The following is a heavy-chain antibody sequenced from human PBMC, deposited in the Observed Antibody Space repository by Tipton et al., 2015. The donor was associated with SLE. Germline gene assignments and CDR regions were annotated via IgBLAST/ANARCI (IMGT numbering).Heavy chain of an antibody. Sequence: GLVKPSETLSLTCTVSGDSIGRYYWTWIRQPPGKGLEWIGYIYYSGSTNYNPSLKNRVTISVDSSKNQFSLTLKSVTAADTAVYYCGTGDYYMDVWAKGTTVTVSS. CDR3: GTGDYYMDV. J-gene: IGHJ6*03. CDR1: GDSIGRYY. V-gene: IGHV4-59*13. CDR2: IYYSGST. D-gene: IGHD3-10*01.